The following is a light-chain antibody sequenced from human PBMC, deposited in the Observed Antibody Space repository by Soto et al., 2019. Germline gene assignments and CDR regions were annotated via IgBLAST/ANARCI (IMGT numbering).Light chain of an antibody. V-gene: IGKV1-39*01. CDR1: QSISSY. CDR2: AAS. J-gene: IGKJ1*01. Sequence: IQVTQSPSSLSSSVGDRGTITCRASQSISSYLNWYQQKPGKAPKLLIYAASSLQSGVPSRLSGRGSGTDFTLTISSQQPEDFATYYCQQSYSTPTFGQGTNVEIK. CDR3: QQSYSTPT.